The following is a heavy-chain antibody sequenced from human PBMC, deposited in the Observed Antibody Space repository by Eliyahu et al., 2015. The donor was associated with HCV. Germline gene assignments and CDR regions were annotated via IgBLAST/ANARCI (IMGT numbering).Heavy chain of an antibody. CDR1: XGTFXSYA. D-gene: IGHD2-15*01. CDR3: ARGEGPGEGYCSGGSCPTLGWFDP. CDR2: IXPIFGTA. V-gene: IGHV1-69*01. J-gene: IGHJ5*02. Sequence: QVQLVQSGAEVKKPGSSVKVSCKASXGTFXSYAXSWVXXAPGQGLXWXGGIXPIFGTANYAQKFQGRVTITADESTSTAYMELSSLRSEDTAVYYCARGEGPGEGYCSGGSCPTLGWFDPWGQGTLVTVSS.